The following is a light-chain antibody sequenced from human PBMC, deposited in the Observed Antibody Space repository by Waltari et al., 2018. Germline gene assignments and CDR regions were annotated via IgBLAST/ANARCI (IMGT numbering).Light chain of an antibody. J-gene: IGLJ2*01. Sequence: QSALTQPASVSGSPGQSITISCIGGSGDIGVSWYQQHPGKAPKIMIYDVSHRPSGVSSRFSGSKSGNTASLTISGLQAEDEADYYCSSYRSTSNPVVFGGGTKLTVL. CDR1: SGDIG. CDR2: DVS. CDR3: SSYRSTSNPVV. V-gene: IGLV2-14*03.